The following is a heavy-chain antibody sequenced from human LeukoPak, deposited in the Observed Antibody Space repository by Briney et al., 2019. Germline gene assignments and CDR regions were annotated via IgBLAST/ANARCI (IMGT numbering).Heavy chain of an antibody. CDR3: ARHRTYSGSYYDYFDY. CDR1: GGSISSYY. D-gene: IGHD1-26*01. CDR2: IYYSGST. V-gene: IGHV4-59*08. Sequence: SETLSLTCTVSGGSISSYYWSWIRQPPGKGLEWIGYIYYSGSTNYNPSLKSRVTISVDTSKNQFSLKLSSVTAADTAVYYCARHRTYSGSYYDYFDYWGQGTLVTVSS. J-gene: IGHJ4*02.